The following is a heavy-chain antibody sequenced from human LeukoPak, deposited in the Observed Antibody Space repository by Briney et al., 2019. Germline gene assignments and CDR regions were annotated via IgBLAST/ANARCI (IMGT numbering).Heavy chain of an antibody. CDR1: GYTFTSYG. CDR3: ARGGGIDYYYMDV. J-gene: IGHJ6*03. D-gene: IGHD3-16*01. V-gene: IGHV1-18*01. Sequence: ASVPVSCKSSGYTFTSYGITWVRQAPGQGLEWMGWISAYNGDTNYAQKLQGRVTMTTDPSTSTAYMELRSLRSDDTAVYYCARGGGIDYYYMDVWGKGTTVTISS. CDR2: ISAYNGDT.